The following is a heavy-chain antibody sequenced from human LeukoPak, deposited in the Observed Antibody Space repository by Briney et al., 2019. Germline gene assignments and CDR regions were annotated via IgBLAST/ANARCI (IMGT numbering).Heavy chain of an antibody. V-gene: IGHV3-23*01. CDR1: GLTFSSYA. J-gene: IGHJ4*02. D-gene: IGHD2/OR15-2a*01. CDR2: ISSSGDST. Sequence: GGSLRLSCAASGLTFSSYAMTWVRQAPGKGLEWVSAISSSGDSTYYADSVKGRFSITRDNSKNTLYLQMNSLRVEDTAVHYCAKVKNTYGQSDYWGRGTLVTVSA. CDR3: AKVKNTYGQSDY.